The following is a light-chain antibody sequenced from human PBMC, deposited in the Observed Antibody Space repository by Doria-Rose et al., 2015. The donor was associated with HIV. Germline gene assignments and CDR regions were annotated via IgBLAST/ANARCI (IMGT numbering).Light chain of an antibody. CDR2: EVN. Sequence: QSVLIQPPSASGSPGQSVTVSCTGTSSDVGGYNYVSWYQQHPGKAPKLMIYEVNKRPSGVPDRFSGSKSGNTASLTVSGLQAEDEADYYCSSYAGSNHYVFGTGTKVTGL. CDR3: SSYAGSNHYV. CDR1: SSDVGGYNY. V-gene: IGLV2-8*01. J-gene: IGLJ1*01.